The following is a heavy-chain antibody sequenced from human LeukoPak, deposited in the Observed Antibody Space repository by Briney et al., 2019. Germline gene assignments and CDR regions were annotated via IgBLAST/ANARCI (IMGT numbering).Heavy chain of an antibody. CDR1: GYSFTGYY. Sequence: ASVKVSCKASGYSFTGYYLHWVRQAPGQGLEWMGRINPISGGTIYAQKFQGRVTMTRDTSISTVYMELSRLKSDDTAVFYCARQVAGTLFCFDYWGQGALVTVSS. J-gene: IGHJ4*02. D-gene: IGHD6-19*01. CDR3: ARQVAGTLFCFDY. CDR2: INPISGGT. V-gene: IGHV1-2*06.